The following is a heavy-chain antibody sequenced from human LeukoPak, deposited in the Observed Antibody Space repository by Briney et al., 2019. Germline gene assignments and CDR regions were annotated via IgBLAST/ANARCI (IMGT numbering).Heavy chain of an antibody. J-gene: IGHJ4*02. D-gene: IGHD3-9*01. Sequence: GSLGLFCAASGFSFRSYRMNWVRQAPGKGLEWVSSISSSCSYIYYADSVKGRFTLSRDNAKNSLYLQMNSLRAEDTAVYYCARARGRDYDILTGYYHGYWGQGTLVTVSS. V-gene: IGHV3-21*01. CDR2: ISSSCSYI. CDR3: ARARGRDYDILTGYYHGY. CDR1: GFSFRSYR.